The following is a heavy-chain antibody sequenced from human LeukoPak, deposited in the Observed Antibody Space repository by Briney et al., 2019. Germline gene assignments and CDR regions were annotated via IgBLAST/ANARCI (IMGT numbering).Heavy chain of an antibody. J-gene: IGHJ4*02. CDR1: GGSISRYY. Sequence: SETLSLTCTVSGGSISRYYGSWIRQPPGKGLEWIGYIYYSGSTNYNPSLKRRVTISVDTSKNHSSLKLSSVTAADTAVYYCARQRGELLTDYWGQGTLVTVSS. CDR2: IYYSGST. D-gene: IGHD1-26*01. V-gene: IGHV4-59*01. CDR3: ARQRGELLTDY.